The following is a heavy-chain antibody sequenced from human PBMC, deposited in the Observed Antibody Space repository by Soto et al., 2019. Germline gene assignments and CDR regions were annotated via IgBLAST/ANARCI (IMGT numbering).Heavy chain of an antibody. CDR1: GCTFTSYA. CDR2: INAGNGNT. J-gene: IGHJ5*02. D-gene: IGHD1-26*01. CDR3: AISSLSGRYYVRFDP. V-gene: IGHV1-3*01. Sequence: AAVKLSCTASGCTFTSYAMHWVRQAPGQRLEWMGWINAGNGNTKYSQKFQGRVTITRDTSASTAYMELSSLRSEDTAVYYCAISSLSGRYYVRFDPSGHGTPVTV.